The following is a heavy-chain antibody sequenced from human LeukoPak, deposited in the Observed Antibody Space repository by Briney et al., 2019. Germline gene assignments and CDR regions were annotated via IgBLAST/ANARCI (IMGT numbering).Heavy chain of an antibody. J-gene: IGHJ4*02. CDR3: ARDPYGSGSYYGY. Sequence: ASVKVSCKASGYTFTSYDINWVRQATGQGLEWMGWMNPNSGNTGYAQKFQGRVTMTTDTSTSTAYMELRSLRSDDTAVYYCARDPYGSGSYYGYWGQGTLVTVSS. V-gene: IGHV1-8*02. D-gene: IGHD3-10*01. CDR2: MNPNSGNT. CDR1: GYTFTSYD.